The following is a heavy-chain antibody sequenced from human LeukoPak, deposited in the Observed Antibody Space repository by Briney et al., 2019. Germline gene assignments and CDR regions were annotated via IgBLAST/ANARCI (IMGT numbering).Heavy chain of an antibody. V-gene: IGHV1-2*02. Sequence: ASVKVSCKASGYTFTGYYMHWVRQAPGQGPEWMGWINPNSGGTNYAQKFQGRVTMTRDTSISTAYMELSWLTSDDTAIYYCARLMPTLMGVDYWGQGTLVTVSS. CDR2: INPNSGGT. CDR3: ARLMPTLMGVDY. J-gene: IGHJ4*02. D-gene: IGHD4-17*01. CDR1: GYTFTGYY.